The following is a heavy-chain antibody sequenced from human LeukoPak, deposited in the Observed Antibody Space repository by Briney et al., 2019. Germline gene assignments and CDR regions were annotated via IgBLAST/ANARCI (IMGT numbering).Heavy chain of an antibody. V-gene: IGHV3-30*02. CDR3: AKLTGDSSSHYYFDY. CDR1: GFTFSSYA. D-gene: IGHD6-13*01. J-gene: IGHJ4*02. Sequence: GGSLRLSCAASGFTFSSYAMHWVRQAPGKGLEWVAFIRYDGSNKYYADSVKGRFTISRDNSKNTLYLQMNSLRAEDTAVYYCAKLTGDSSSHYYFDYWGQGTLVTVSS. CDR2: IRYDGSNK.